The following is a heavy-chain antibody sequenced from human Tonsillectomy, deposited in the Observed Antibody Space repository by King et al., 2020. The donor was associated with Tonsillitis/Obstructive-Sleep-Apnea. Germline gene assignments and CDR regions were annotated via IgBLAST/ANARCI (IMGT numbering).Heavy chain of an antibody. D-gene: IGHD3-3*01. J-gene: IGHJ3*02. CDR3: ARDLLDDFWSGYSSPWAFDI. CDR2: INAGNGNT. CDR1: GYTFTSYA. Sequence: VQLVQSGAEVKKPGASVKVSCKASGYTFTSYAMHWVRQAPGQRLEWMGWINAGNGNTKYSQKFQGRVTITRDTSASTAYMELSSLRSEDTAVYYCARDLLDDFWSGYSSPWAFDIWGEGTMVTVSS. V-gene: IGHV1-3*01.